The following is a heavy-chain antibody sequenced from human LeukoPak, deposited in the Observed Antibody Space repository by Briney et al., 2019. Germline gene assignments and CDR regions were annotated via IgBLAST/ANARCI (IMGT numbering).Heavy chain of an antibody. CDR2: ISSSSSYI. D-gene: IGHD5-12*01. CDR1: GFTFSSYS. CDR3: ASPRGYSGYDYDY. V-gene: IGHV3-21*01. Sequence: GSLRLSCAASGFTFSSYSMNWVRQAPGKGLEWVSSISSSSSYIYYADSVKGRFTISRDNAKNSLYLQMNSLRAEDTAVYYCASPRGYSGYDYDYWGQGTLVTVSS. J-gene: IGHJ4*02.